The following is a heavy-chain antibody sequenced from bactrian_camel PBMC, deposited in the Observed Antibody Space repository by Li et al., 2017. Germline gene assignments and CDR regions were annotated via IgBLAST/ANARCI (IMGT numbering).Heavy chain of an antibody. Sequence: HVQLVESGGGSVQAGGSLRLSCTASGYITSMACMGWFRKAPGLEREGIAALDNDGTTTYADSVKGRFSISEDNAKNTLYLQLSRLKAEDTAVYYCANVEWSLPAYWGQGTQVTVS. D-gene: IGHD2*01. V-gene: IGHV3S53*01. CDR1: GYITSMAC. CDR3: ANVEWSLPAY. J-gene: IGHJ4*01. CDR2: LDNDGTT.